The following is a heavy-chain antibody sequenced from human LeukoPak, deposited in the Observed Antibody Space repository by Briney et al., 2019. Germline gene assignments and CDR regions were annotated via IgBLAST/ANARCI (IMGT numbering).Heavy chain of an antibody. CDR2: ISSSGSTI. D-gene: IGHD6-13*01. CDR3: ARVMGGRGSSWSPYYYYGTDV. J-gene: IGHJ6*02. Sequence: GGSLRLSCAASGFTFSDYYMSWIRQAPGKGLEWVSYISSSGSTIYYADSVKGRFTISRDNAKNSLYLQMNSLRAEDTAVYYCARVMGGRGSSWSPYYYYGTDVWGQGTTVTVSS. CDR1: GFTFSDYY. V-gene: IGHV3-11*04.